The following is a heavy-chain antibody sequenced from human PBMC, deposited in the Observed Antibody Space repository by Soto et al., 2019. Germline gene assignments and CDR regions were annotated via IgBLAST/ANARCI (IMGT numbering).Heavy chain of an antibody. CDR2: ITSSNTYI. Sequence: LRLSCVASGFTFSSYSMSWVRQAPGEGLQWVSSITSSNTYINYGDSVKGRFAISRDNAKNSLYLQMNSLRAEDTAVYFCARDTNYYASGSGVDFWGQGTLVTVSS. D-gene: IGHD3-10*01. CDR1: GFTFSSYS. CDR3: ARDTNYYASGSGVDF. J-gene: IGHJ4*02. V-gene: IGHV3-21*01.